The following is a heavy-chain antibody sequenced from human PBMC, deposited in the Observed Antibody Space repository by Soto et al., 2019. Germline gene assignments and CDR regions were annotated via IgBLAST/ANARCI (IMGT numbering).Heavy chain of an antibody. D-gene: IGHD3-3*01. J-gene: IGHJ3*01. CDR2: VSYDGSKE. Sequence: GGTLRLSCEASGFIFTNYGMHWVRQAPGKGLEWVAVVSYDGSKEYYADSVKGRFTISRDNSKNMVYLQMSSLRVEDTAVYFCANIFGYHRWAADASD. CDR3: ANIFGYHRWAADASD. CDR1: GFIFTNYG. V-gene: IGHV3-30*18.